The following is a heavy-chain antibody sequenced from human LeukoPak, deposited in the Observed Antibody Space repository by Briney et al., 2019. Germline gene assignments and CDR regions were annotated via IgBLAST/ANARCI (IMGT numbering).Heavy chain of an antibody. CDR3: ATQAGGYTSGSMDY. D-gene: IGHD1-1*01. CDR1: GGSISGYY. Sequence: KPSETLSVTCTLSGGSISGYYWSWIRQPPGKAREWIGYIYYSGSTNYNPSLKSRLSMSVDTSKNQVSLKLSSVTAADTAVYYCATQAGGYTSGSMDYWGQGTLVTVSS. CDR2: IYYSGST. J-gene: IGHJ4*02. V-gene: IGHV4-59*08.